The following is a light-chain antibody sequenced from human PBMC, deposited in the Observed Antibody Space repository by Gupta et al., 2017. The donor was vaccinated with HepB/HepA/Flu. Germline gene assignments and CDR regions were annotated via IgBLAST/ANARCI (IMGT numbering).Light chain of an antibody. CDR3: QQTYRVPLT. V-gene: IGKV1-39*01. Sequence: IQMTQSPSSLSASVGDRVTITCRASQSISTYLNWYQQKPGKAPKLLIYASPSLQSGVPSRFSGSGSGTDFTLTISSLQPEDFATYYCQQTYRVPLTFGGGTKVDIK. CDR1: QSISTY. CDR2: ASP. J-gene: IGKJ4*02.